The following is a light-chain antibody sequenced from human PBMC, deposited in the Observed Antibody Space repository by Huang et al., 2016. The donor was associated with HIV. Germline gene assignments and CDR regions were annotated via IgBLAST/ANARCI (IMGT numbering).Light chain of an antibody. Sequence: EVVLTQSPATLSLSPGERANLSCRASQSVGTYLAWYQQKPGQAPRLLIYDAANRATGIPAKFSGRGSGTDFTLTISSLLPEDIAVYYCQQRNNWPVTFGGGTKVQIK. CDR1: QSVGTY. J-gene: IGKJ4*01. V-gene: IGKV3-11*01. CDR2: DAA. CDR3: QQRNNWPVT.